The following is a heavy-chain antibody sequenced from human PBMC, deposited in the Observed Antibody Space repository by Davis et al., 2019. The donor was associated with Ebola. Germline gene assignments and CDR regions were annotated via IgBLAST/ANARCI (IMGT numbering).Heavy chain of an antibody. Sequence: ASAKVFCKASGYTFVNYGIGWVRQAPGQGLEWMGWITTYDGNTNYAQRFQGRVTMTTDKSTSTAYMELRSLRSDDTAVYYCARDWKVGAMSPDALEIWGQGTMVTVSS. D-gene: IGHD1-26*01. CDR1: GYTFVNYG. CDR3: ARDWKVGAMSPDALEI. J-gene: IGHJ3*02. CDR2: ITTYDGNT. V-gene: IGHV1-18*01.